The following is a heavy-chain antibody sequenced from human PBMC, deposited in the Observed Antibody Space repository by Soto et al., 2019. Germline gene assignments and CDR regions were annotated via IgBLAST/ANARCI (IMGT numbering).Heavy chain of an antibody. J-gene: IGHJ4*02. CDR1: GFTFSTYG. CDR3: AKDSSYSRYYFDH. Sequence: GGSLRLSCAAFGFTFSTYGMHWVRQVPGKGLEWVAVISDDGNDKNYADSVKGRFAISRDNSQNTLFLQMNSLRAEDTAVYYCAKDSSYSRYYFDHWGQGTLVTVSS. V-gene: IGHV3-30*18. CDR2: ISDDGNDK. D-gene: IGHD6-13*01.